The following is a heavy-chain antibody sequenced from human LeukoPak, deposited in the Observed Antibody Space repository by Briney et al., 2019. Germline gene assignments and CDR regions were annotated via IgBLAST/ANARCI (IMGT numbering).Heavy chain of an antibody. J-gene: IGHJ4*02. V-gene: IGHV1-18*01. CDR3: ARSTPTAAGNFDY. CDR1: VYTFTSYG. Sequence: ASVKVSCKASVYTFTSYGISWVRQAPGQGLEWMGWISAYNGNTNYAQKLQGRVTMTTDTSTSTVYMELRSLRSDDTAVYYCARSTPTAAGNFDYWGQGTLVTVSS. D-gene: IGHD2-15*01. CDR2: ISAYNGNT.